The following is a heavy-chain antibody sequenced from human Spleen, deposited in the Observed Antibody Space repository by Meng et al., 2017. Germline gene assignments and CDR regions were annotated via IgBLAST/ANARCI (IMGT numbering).Heavy chain of an antibody. D-gene: IGHD3-16*01. CDR3: ARDRGGHYDFDF. J-gene: IGHJ4*02. V-gene: IGHV3-66*02. CDR2: IYSGGNT. Sequence: GESLKISCAASGFTVGHNYMSWVRQAPGKGLEWVSVIYSGGNTYYADSVKGRFTISRDNSKNTVFLQINSLRVEDTAVYYCARDRGGHYDFDFWGQGTPVTGSS. CDR1: GFTVGHNY.